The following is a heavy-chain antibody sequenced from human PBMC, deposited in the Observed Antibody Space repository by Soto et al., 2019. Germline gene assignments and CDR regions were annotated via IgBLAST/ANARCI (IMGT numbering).Heavy chain of an antibody. V-gene: IGHV1-69*01. CDR1: GGTFSSYA. D-gene: IGHD2-15*01. CDR3: ALGYSSGGSCSSSTSYYYYGMDV. Sequence: QVQLVQSGAEVKKPGSSVKVSCKASGGTFSSYAISWVRQAPGQGLEWMGGIIPIFGTANYAQKFQGRVTITADESTSTAYMELSSLRSEDTAVYYCALGYSSGGSCSSSTSYYYYGMDVWGQGTTVTVSS. J-gene: IGHJ6*02. CDR2: IIPIFGTA.